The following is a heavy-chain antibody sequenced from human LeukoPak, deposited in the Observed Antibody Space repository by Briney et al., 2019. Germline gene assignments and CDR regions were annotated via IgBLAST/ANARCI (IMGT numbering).Heavy chain of an antibody. V-gene: IGHV4-59*01. CDR1: GGSISSYY. D-gene: IGHD2-2*01. J-gene: IGHJ4*02. CDR3: ARASLGYCSSTSCSTFDY. CDR2: IYYSGST. Sequence: SETLSLTCTVSGGSISSYYWSWIRQPPGEGLEWIGYIYYSGSTNYNPSLKSRVTISVDTSKNQFSLKLSSVTAADTAVYYCARASLGYCSSTSCSTFDYWGQGTLVTVSS.